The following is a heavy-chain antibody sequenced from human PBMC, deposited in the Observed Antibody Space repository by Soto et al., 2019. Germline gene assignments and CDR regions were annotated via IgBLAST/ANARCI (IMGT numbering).Heavy chain of an antibody. CDR1: GFSLSTSGVG. V-gene: IGHV2-5*02. J-gene: IGHJ4*02. CDR3: AHRASRQGNWDGGYFDA. CDR2: IYWDDDK. D-gene: IGHD1-1*01. Sequence: QITLEESGPPRVKPTQTLTLTCIFSGFSLSTSGVGVGWIRQPPGKALEWLAFIYWDDDKRYSPSLRSRLTITKXXSXQXXALTMHTMDPADTATYFCAHRASRQGNWDGGYFDAWGQGTLVTVSS.